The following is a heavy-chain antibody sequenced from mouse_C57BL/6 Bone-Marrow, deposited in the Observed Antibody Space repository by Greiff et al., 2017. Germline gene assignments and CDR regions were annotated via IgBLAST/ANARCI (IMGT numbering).Heavy chain of an antibody. V-gene: IGHV3-6*01. CDR2: ISYDGSN. Sequence: EVKLMESGPGLVKPSQSLSLTCSVTGYSITSGYYWNWIRQFPGNKLEWMGYISYDGSNNSNPSLKNRISITRDTSKNQFFLKLNSVTTEDTATYYCARDYYRGDAMGYWGQGTSVTVSS. J-gene: IGHJ4*01. CDR3: ARDYYRGDAMGY. D-gene: IGHD2-14*01. CDR1: GYSITSGYY.